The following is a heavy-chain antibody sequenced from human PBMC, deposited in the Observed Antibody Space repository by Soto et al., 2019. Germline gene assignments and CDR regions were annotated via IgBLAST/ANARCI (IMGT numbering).Heavy chain of an antibody. V-gene: IGHV4-30-4*01. J-gene: IGHJ4*02. CDR2: IYYSGST. Sequence: PSETLSLTCTVSGGSISSGDYYWSWIRHPPGKGLEWIGYIYYSGSTYYNPSLKSRVTISVDTSKNQFSLKLSSVTAADTAVYYCARQSPYYYDSSGYYLFDYWGQGTLVTVSS. CDR3: ARQSPYYYDSSGYYLFDY. D-gene: IGHD3-22*01. CDR1: GGSISSGDYY.